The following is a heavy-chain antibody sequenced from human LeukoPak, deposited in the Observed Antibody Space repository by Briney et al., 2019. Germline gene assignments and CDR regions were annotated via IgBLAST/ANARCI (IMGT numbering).Heavy chain of an antibody. Sequence: GGTLRLSCAAAGFTFSTYWMHCVRQAPGKGLLWVSFINNDGSTTSYADSVRGRFTISRDNAKNTLYLQMNSLRAEDTAVYYCANSISVAGTYAFNIWGQGTMVTVSS. CDR2: INNDGSTT. CDR3: ANSISVAGTYAFNI. D-gene: IGHD6-19*01. CDR1: GFTFSTYW. J-gene: IGHJ3*02. V-gene: IGHV3-74*01.